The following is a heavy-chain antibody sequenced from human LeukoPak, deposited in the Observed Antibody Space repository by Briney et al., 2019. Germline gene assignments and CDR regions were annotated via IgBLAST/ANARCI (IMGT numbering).Heavy chain of an antibody. CDR3: ARSVLGTGQDY. Sequence: PGGSLRLSCAASGFTFSSYGMHWVRQAPGKGLEWVAAIWYDGSNKYYADSVKGRFTISRDNSKNTLYLQMNSLRAEDTAVYYCARSVLGTGQDYWGQGTLVTVSS. J-gene: IGHJ4*02. D-gene: IGHD7-27*01. CDR2: IWYDGSNK. CDR1: GFTFSSYG. V-gene: IGHV3-33*01.